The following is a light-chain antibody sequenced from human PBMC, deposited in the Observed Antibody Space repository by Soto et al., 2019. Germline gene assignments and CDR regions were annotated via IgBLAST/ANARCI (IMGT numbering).Light chain of an antibody. V-gene: IGKV3-11*01. CDR3: QQRSNWPPWT. CDR2: DAS. Sequence: EIVLTQSPATLSLSPGERATLSCRASQSVSSYLAWYQQKPGQAPRLLIYDASNRATGIPARFSGSGSGTDVTLTISILEPEYFAVYYCQQRSNWPPWTFGQGTNVEIK. J-gene: IGKJ1*01. CDR1: QSVSSY.